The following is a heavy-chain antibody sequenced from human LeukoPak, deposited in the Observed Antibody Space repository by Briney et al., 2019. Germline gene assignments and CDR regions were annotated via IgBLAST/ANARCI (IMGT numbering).Heavy chain of an antibody. J-gene: IGHJ5*02. CDR2: INHSGST. CDR1: GGSFSGYY. V-gene: IGHV4-34*01. CDR3: ARGRLSLYCSSTSCYVWFDP. Sequence: SETLSLTCAVYGGSFSGYYWSWIRQPPGKGLEWIGEINHSGSTNYNPSLKSRVTISVDTSKNQFSLKLSSVPAADTAVYYCARGRLSLYCSSTSCYVWFDPWGQGTLVTVSS. D-gene: IGHD2-2*01.